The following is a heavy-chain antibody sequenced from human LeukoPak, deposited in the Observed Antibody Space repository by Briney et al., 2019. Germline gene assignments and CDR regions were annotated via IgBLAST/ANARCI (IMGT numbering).Heavy chain of an antibody. V-gene: IGHV3-64*01. CDR1: GFTFSSYG. Sequence: PGGSLRLSCAASGFTFSSYGMHWVRQAPGKGLEYVSAISSNGGSTYYANSVKGRFTISRDNSKNTLYLQMGSLRAEDMAVYYCARGTDWGQGTLVTVSS. CDR2: ISSNGGST. CDR3: ARGTD. J-gene: IGHJ4*02.